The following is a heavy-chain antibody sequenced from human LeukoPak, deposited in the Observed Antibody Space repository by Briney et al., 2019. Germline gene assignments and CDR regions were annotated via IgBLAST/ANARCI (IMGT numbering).Heavy chain of an antibody. J-gene: IGHJ3*02. V-gene: IGHV4-4*07. CDR3: ARDGALDYRNLVTDALDI. CDR1: GDSVSNYY. D-gene: IGHD4-11*01. Sequence: PSETLSLTCTVSGDSVSNYYWSWVRQPAGKGLEWIGRIYNVGSTSYSPSLKSRVTMSLDTSKNQFSLKPTSVTAADTAVYYCARDGALDYRNLVTDALDIWGPGTMVTVSS. CDR2: IYNVGST.